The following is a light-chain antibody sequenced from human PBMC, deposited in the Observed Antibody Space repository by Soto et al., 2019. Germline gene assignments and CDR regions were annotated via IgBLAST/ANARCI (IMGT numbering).Light chain of an antibody. Sequence: EIVLTRSPITLSLSPGHRGTLSCRASQSVGTSLAWYQQNPGQATRLLMYGASNRATGIPDRFSGSGSGTDFTLTISKLEPEDFAVYHCQQYGGSPRTFGQGTKVDIK. CDR1: QSVGTS. CDR3: QQYGGSPRT. CDR2: GAS. J-gene: IGKJ1*01. V-gene: IGKV3-20*01.